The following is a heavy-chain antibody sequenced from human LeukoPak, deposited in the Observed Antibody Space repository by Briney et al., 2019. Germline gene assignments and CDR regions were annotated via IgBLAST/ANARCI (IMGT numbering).Heavy chain of an antibody. Sequence: GGSLRLSCAASGFTVSSNYMGWVRQAPGKGLEWVSRINPDGSTTTYADSVKGRFTISRDNAKNTVYLQMSSLRAEDTAVYYCARVLSGSWDWFDPWGQGTPVTVSS. CDR1: GFTVSSNY. D-gene: IGHD3-22*01. V-gene: IGHV3-74*01. CDR2: INPDGSTT. CDR3: ARVLSGSWDWFDP. J-gene: IGHJ5*02.